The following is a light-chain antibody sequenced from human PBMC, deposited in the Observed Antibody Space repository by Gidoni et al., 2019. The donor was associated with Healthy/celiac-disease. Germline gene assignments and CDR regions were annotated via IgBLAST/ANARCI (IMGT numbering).Light chain of an antibody. CDR3: QQYYSTPYT. J-gene: IGKJ2*01. CDR1: QSVSYSSNNKNY. V-gene: IGKV4-1*01. CDR2: WAY. Sequence: DIVMTQSPDSLAVSLGERATINCKSSQSVSYSSNNKNYLAWYQQKPGQPPKLLIYWAYTRESGVPDRFSGSRSGTEFTLTISSLQAEDVAVYYCQQYYSTPYTFGQGAKLEFK.